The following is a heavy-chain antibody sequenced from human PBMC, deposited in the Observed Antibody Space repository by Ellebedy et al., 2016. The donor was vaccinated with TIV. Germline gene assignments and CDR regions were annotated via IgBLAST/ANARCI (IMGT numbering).Heavy chain of an antibody. V-gene: IGHV3-73*01. J-gene: IGHJ4*02. Sequence: PGGSLRLSCEASGFAFSGSSMHWLRQASGKGPEWVGRVKSKANNYATAYAASVRGRFTIFRDDSKNPLYLQMNSLKTEDPAVYYCTRRNYDSNAYYYDYWGQGTLVTVSS. D-gene: IGHD3-22*01. CDR1: GFAFSGSS. CDR3: TRRNYDSNAYYYDY. CDR2: VKSKANNYAT.